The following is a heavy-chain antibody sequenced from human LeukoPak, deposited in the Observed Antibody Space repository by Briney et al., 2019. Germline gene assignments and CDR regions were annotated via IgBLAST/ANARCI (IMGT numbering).Heavy chain of an antibody. CDR1: GGSISSYY. CDR2: IYYSGST. D-gene: IGHD4-11*01. V-gene: IGHV4-59*12. J-gene: IGHJ6*02. CDR3: ATTTVTYYYYGMDV. Sequence: SETLSLTCTVSGGSISSYYWSWIRQPPGKGLEWIGYIYYSGSTNYNPSLKSRVTISVDTSKNQFSLKLSSVTAADTAVYYCATTTVTYYYYGMDVWGQGTTVTVSS.